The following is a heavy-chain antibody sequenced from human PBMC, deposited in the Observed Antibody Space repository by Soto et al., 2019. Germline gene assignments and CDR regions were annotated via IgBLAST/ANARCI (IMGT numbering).Heavy chain of an antibody. CDR3: AKEDRDNFGVVIVQRINNYFDY. J-gene: IGHJ4*02. CDR2: ISGSGGST. CDR1: GFTFSSYA. D-gene: IGHD3-3*01. Sequence: GGSLRLSCAASGFTFSSYAMSWVRQAPGKGLEWVSAISGSGGSTYYADSVKGRFTISRDNSKNTLYLQMNSLRAEDTAVYYCAKEDRDNFGVVIVQRINNYFDYWGQGTLVNVSS. V-gene: IGHV3-23*01.